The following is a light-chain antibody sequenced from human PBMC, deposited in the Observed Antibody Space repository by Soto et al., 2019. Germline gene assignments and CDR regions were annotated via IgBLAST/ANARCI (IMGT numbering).Light chain of an antibody. Sequence: DIQMTQSPSTLSASVGDRVTITCRASQSTSTWLAWYQQRPGKTPKLLISEASKLESGVPSRFSGSGSGTEFTLTISRLQPDDFASYYCQQYITSPYAFGQGTKVEIK. CDR1: QSTSTW. CDR2: EAS. CDR3: QQYITSPYA. V-gene: IGKV1-5*03. J-gene: IGKJ1*01.